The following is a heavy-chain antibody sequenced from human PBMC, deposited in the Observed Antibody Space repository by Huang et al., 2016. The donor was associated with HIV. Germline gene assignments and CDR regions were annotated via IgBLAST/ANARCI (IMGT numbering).Heavy chain of an antibody. Sequence: QVQLVESGGGVVQPGRSLRLSCAASGFTFSSYAMHWVRQAAGKGREWVAVISYDGSNKYYADSVKGRFTISRDNSKNTLYLQMNSLRAEDTAVYYCARGARSNGVSSFDYWGQGTLVTVSS. CDR3: ARGARSNGVSSFDY. CDR2: ISYDGSNK. V-gene: IGHV3-30-3*01. D-gene: IGHD2-8*01. J-gene: IGHJ4*02. CDR1: GFTFSSYA.